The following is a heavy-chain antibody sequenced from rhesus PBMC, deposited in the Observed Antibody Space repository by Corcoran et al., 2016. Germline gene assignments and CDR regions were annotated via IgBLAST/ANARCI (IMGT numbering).Heavy chain of an antibody. CDR3: ARYTPSDSGSYYFDY. CDR2: INGNSGST. J-gene: IGHJ4*01. CDR1: GGSFSSYW. V-gene: IGHV4-80*01. Sequence: QVQLQESGPGLVKPSETLSLTCAVSGGSFSSYWWRWIRQRPGQGRVWIGEINGNSGSTNYNPSLKSRVTISKDASKNQFSLKLSSVTAADTAVYFCARYTPSDSGSYYFDYWGQGVLVTVSS. D-gene: IGHD3-16*01.